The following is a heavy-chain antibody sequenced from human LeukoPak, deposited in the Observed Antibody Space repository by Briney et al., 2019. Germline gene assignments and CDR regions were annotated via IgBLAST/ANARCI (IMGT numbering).Heavy chain of an antibody. CDR2: IYYSGST. D-gene: IGHD3-10*01. V-gene: IGHV4-59*01. J-gene: IGHJ4*02. CDR1: GGSISSYY. Sequence: SETLSLTCTVSGGSISSYYWSWIRQPPGKGLNWIGYIYYSGSTNYNPSLKSRVTISGDTSKNQFSLKLSSVTAADTAVYYCARRTVRGVIKYWDQGTLVTVSS. CDR3: ARRTVRGVIKY.